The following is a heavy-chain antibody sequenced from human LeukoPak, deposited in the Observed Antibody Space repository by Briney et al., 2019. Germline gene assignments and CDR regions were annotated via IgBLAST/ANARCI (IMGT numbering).Heavy chain of an antibody. CDR2: MSPSGSS. CDR3: ARGRQDVNMILVVMAGVSYYLDV. J-gene: IGHJ6*03. V-gene: IGHV4-34*01. Sequence: SETLSLTCAVYGGSFSDYYWTWIRQIPGKGLEWIGEMSPSGSSNYNPSLKSRVTISVDTSKNQFSLKLRSVTAADTAVYYCARGRQDVNMILVVMAGVSYYLDVWSKGTTVTVS. CDR1: GGSFSDYY. D-gene: IGHD3-22*01.